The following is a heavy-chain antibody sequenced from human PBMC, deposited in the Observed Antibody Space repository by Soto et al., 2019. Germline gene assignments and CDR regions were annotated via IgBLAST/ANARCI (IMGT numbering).Heavy chain of an antibody. CDR2: IIPIFGTA. CDR3: ARGLRITMVRGVSNYYYDYGMDV. CDR1: GGTFSSYA. V-gene: IGHV1-69*06. J-gene: IGHJ6*02. D-gene: IGHD3-10*01. Sequence: QVQLVQSGAEVKKPGSSVKVSCKASGGTFSSYAISWVRQAPGQGLEWMGGIIPIFGTANYAQKFQGRVTITADKSTSTAYMEPSSMRSEDTAVYYCARGLRITMVRGVSNYYYDYGMDVWGQGTTVTVSS.